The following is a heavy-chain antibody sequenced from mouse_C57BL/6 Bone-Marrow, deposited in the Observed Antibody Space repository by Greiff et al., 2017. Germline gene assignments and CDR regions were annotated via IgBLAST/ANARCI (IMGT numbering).Heavy chain of an antibody. V-gene: IGHV2-9-1*01. Sequence: VHLVESGPGLVAPSQSLSITCTVSGFSLTSYAISWVRQPPGKGLEWLGVIWPGGGTNYNSALKSRLSISKDNSKSQVFLKMNSLQTDDTARYYCARDPGGSGCVWFAYWGQGTLVTVSA. CDR2: IWPGGGT. J-gene: IGHJ3*01. CDR1: GFSLTSYA. D-gene: IGHD3-2*02. CDR3: ARDPGGSGCVWFAY.